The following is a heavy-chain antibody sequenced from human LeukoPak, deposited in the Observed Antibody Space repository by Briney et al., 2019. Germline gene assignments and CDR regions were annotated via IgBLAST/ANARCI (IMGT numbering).Heavy chain of an antibody. J-gene: IGHJ4*02. CDR1: GGFISSSSYC. CDR3: ARDGGRDSSTDY. Sequence: PSETLSLTCTVSGGFISSSSYCWGWIRQPPGKGLEWIGSIYYSGSTYYNPSLKSRVTISVDTSKNQFSLKLSSVTAADTAVYYCARDGGRDSSTDYWGQGTLVTVSS. V-gene: IGHV4-39*02. D-gene: IGHD6-13*01. CDR2: IYYSGST.